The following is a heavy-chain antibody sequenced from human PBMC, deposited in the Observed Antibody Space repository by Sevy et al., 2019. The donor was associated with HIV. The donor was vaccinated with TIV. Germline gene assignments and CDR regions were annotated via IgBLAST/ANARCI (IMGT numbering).Heavy chain of an antibody. CDR3: ARDLPPSATTVAHFDY. J-gene: IGHJ4*02. V-gene: IGHV3-48*03. CDR1: GFAFSSYE. Sequence: GGSLRLSCTASGFAFSSYEMNWVGQAPGKGLESVSYISNSGSNIYYSDSVKGRFTISRDNAKNSLYLQMNSLGAEDTAVYYCARDLPPSATTVAHFDYWGRGTLVTVSS. D-gene: IGHD4-17*01. CDR2: ISNSGSNI.